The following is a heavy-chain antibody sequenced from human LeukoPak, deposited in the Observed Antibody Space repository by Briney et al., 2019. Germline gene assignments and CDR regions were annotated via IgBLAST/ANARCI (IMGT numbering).Heavy chain of an antibody. CDR1: GFTVSNNF. Sequence: PGGSLRLSCAASGFTVSNNFMGWVRQAPGQGLEWVSLISGGGGTYYAASVKGRFTISRGNSENSLYLQMNSLRPEDTAAYYCARVVDSTRAFHAWGQGTLVIVSS. D-gene: IGHD2-21*01. CDR3: ARVVDSTRAFHA. V-gene: IGHV3-66*01. CDR2: ISGGGGT. J-gene: IGHJ3*01.